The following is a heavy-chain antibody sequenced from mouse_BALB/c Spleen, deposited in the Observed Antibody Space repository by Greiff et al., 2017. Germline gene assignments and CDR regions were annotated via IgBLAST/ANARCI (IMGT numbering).Heavy chain of an antibody. CDR2: ISTYYGDA. CDR1: GYTFTDYA. Sequence: VQLQQSGAELVRPGVSVKISCKGSGYTFTDYAMHWVKQSHAKSLEWIGVISTYYGDASYNQKFKGKATMTVDKSSSTAYMELARLTSEDSAIYYCARGGDVWFAYWGQGTLVTVSA. V-gene: IGHV1S137*01. J-gene: IGHJ3*01. CDR3: ARGGDVWFAY.